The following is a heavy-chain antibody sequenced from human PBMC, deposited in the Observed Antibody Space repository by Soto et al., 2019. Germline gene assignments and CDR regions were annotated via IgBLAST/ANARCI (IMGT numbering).Heavy chain of an antibody. Sequence: GGSLRLSCAASGFTFSSYGMHWVRRAPGKGLEWVAVIWYDGSNKYYADSVKGRFTISRDNSKNTLYLQMNSLRAEDTAVYYCARDSVYSSSYIGYWGQGTLVTVTS. J-gene: IGHJ4*02. D-gene: IGHD6-6*01. CDR2: IWYDGSNK. V-gene: IGHV3-33*01. CDR1: GFTFSSYG. CDR3: ARDSVYSSSYIGY.